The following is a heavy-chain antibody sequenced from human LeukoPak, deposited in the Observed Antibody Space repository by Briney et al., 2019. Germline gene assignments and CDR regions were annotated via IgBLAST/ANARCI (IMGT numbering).Heavy chain of an antibody. Sequence: GGSLRLSCAASGFTFSSYAMHWVRQAPGKGLEWVAVISYDGSNKFYADSVKGRFTISRDNSKNTLYLQMNSLRAEDTAMYYCARDGGGHNQSKYRNTLDYWGQGTLVTVSS. CDR1: GFTFSSYA. D-gene: IGHD2/OR15-2a*01. CDR3: ARDGGGHNQSKYRNTLDY. CDR2: ISYDGSNK. J-gene: IGHJ4*02. V-gene: IGHV3-30*04.